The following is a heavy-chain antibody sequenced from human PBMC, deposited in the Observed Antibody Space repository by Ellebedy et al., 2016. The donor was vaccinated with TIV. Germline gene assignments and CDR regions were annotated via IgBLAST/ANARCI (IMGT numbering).Heavy chain of an antibody. CDR3: ARERWLHPDS. D-gene: IGHD5-24*01. V-gene: IGHV1-3*04. CDR2: INTHNGNT. J-gene: IGHJ4*02. Sequence: ASVKVSCKASGYTFTSYPIHWVRQAPGQGLEWMGWINTHNGNTKYSQKVQGRVTISRDTSATTVYMELRSLRSEDTAAYFCARERWLHPDSWGQGTLVSVSS. CDR1: GYTFTSYP.